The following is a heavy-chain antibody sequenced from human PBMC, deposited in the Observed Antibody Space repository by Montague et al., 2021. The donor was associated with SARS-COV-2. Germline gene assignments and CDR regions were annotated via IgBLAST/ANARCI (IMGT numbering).Heavy chain of an antibody. CDR1: GGSFSGYY. J-gene: IGHJ5*02. Sequence: SETLSLTCAVYGGSFSGYYWSWIRQPPGKGLEWIGEISHSGSTNYNPSLKSRVTISIDTSKNQFSLKLSSVTAADTAVYYCARGLVVVAARGTNWFDPWGQGTLVTVSS. CDR2: ISHSGST. D-gene: IGHD2-15*01. V-gene: IGHV4-34*01. CDR3: ARGLVVVAARGTNWFDP.